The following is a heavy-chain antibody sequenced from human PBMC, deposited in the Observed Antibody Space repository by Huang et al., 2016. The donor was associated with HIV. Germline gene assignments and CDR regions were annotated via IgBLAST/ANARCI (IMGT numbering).Heavy chain of an antibody. CDR1: GGSISSGGYY. CDR3: ARDTDGGRTFDI. CDR2: IYYSGST. J-gene: IGHJ3*02. Sequence: QVQLQESGPGLVKPSQTLSLTCMVSGGSISSGGYYWSWIRQPPGKGLEWIGYIYYSGSTYYNPSLKSRVTISVDTSKNQFSLKLSSVTAADTAVYYCARDTDGGRTFDIWGQGTMVTVSS. D-gene: IGHD2-2*02. V-gene: IGHV4-30-4*08.